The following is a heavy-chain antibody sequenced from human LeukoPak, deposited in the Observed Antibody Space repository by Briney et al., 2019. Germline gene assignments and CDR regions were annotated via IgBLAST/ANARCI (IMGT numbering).Heavy chain of an antibody. J-gene: IGHJ4*02. CDR2: ISSGGSAI. CDR1: GFTFSSYE. V-gene: IGHV3-48*03. CDR3: ARGGSLGY. D-gene: IGHD6-19*01. Sequence: GGSLSLSCAASGFTFSSYEINWVRQAPGKGLEWVSKISSGGSAIYYADSVKGRFTISRDNAKSTLYLQMNSLRVEDTAVYYCARGGSLGYWGQGTLVTVSS.